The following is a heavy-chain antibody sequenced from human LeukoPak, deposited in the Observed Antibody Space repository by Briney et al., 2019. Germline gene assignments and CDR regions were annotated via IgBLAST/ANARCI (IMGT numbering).Heavy chain of an antibody. CDR2: ISSSSSYI. J-gene: IGHJ3*02. Sequence: PGGSLRLSCAASGFTFSSYSMNWVRQAPGRGLEWVSSISSSSSYIYYADSVKGRFTIPRDNAKNSLYLQMNSLRAEDTAVYYCARDGTGSDAFDIWGQGTMVTVSS. V-gene: IGHV3-21*01. CDR3: ARDGTGSDAFDI. CDR1: GFTFSSYS. D-gene: IGHD1-1*01.